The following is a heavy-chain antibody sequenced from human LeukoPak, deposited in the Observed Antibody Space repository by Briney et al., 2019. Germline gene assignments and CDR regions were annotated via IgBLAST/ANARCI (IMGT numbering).Heavy chain of an antibody. CDR3: AKDLGDRYYYDSSGYY. D-gene: IGHD3-22*01. CDR1: GFTFSSYA. Sequence: PGGSLRLSCAASGFTFSSYAMSWVRQAPGKGLEWVSAISGSGGSTYYADSVKGRFTISRDNSKNTLYLQMSSLRAEDTAVYYCAKDLGDRYYYDSSGYYWGQGTLVTVSS. J-gene: IGHJ4*02. CDR2: ISGSGGST. V-gene: IGHV3-23*01.